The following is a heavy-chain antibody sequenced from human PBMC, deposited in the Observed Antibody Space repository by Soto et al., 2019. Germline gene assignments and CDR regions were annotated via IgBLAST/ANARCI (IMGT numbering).Heavy chain of an antibody. Sequence: SVKVSCKASGYXFSSYAISWVRQAPGQGLEWMGGIIPIFGTANYAQKFQGRVTITADESTSTAYMELSSLRSEDTAVYYCARDLVVVAATPVYYYYGMDVWGQGTTVTVSS. CDR3: ARDLVVVAATPVYYYYGMDV. D-gene: IGHD2-15*01. V-gene: IGHV1-69*13. CDR1: GYXFSSYA. CDR2: IIPIFGTA. J-gene: IGHJ6*02.